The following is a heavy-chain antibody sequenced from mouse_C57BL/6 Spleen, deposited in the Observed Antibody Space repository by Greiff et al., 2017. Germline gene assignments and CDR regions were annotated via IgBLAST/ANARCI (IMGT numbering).Heavy chain of an antibody. Sequence: EVHLVESGGGLVKPGGSLKLSCAASGFTFSSYAMSWVRQTPEKRLEWVATISDGGSYTYYPDNVKGRFTISRDNAKNNLYLQMSHLKSEDTAMYYCAREGDGGDYWGQGTTLTVSS. D-gene: IGHD3-3*01. CDR3: AREGDGGDY. CDR2: ISDGGSYT. CDR1: GFTFSSYA. V-gene: IGHV5-4*01. J-gene: IGHJ2*01.